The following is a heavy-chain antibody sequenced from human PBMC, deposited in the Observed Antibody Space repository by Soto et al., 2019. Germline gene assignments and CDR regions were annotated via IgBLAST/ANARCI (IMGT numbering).Heavy chain of an antibody. D-gene: IGHD2-21*02. J-gene: IGHJ4*02. CDR1: GFTFSSYS. CDR2: ISNSGGNT. CDR3: ARVGTALYFDH. V-gene: IGHV3-23*04. Sequence: EVQLVESGGGLVQPGGSLRLSCAASGFTFSSYSMNWVRQAPGKGLEWVSGISNSGGNTYYADSVKGRFTISRDNSKNTLYLQMNSLRADDTAAYYCARVGTALYFDHWGQGTLVSVSS.